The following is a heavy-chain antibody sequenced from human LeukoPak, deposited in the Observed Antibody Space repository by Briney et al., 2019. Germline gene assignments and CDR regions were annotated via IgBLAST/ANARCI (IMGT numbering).Heavy chain of an antibody. CDR1: GFTFSDYY. Sequence: KPGGSLRLSCAASGFTFSDYYMSWIRQAPGKGLEWVSYISSGGSTIYYADSVKGRFTISRDNAKNSLYLQMNSLRAEDTAVYFCARVGIYGDYNRYFDYWGQGTLVTVSS. V-gene: IGHV3-11*04. CDR2: ISSGGSTI. D-gene: IGHD4-17*01. CDR3: ARVGIYGDYNRYFDY. J-gene: IGHJ4*02.